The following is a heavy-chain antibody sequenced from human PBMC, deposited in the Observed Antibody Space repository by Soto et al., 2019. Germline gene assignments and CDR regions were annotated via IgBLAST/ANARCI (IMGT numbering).Heavy chain of an antibody. Sequence: SETLSLTCTVSGGYISSYYRSWIRQPPGKGLEWIGYIYYSGSTNYNPSLKSRVTISVDTSKNQFSLKLSSVTAADTAVYYCASASEYCSGGSCYYEGAFDIWGQGTMVTVSS. J-gene: IGHJ3*02. CDR1: GGYISSYY. D-gene: IGHD2-15*01. V-gene: IGHV4-59*08. CDR3: ASASEYCSGGSCYYEGAFDI. CDR2: IYYSGST.